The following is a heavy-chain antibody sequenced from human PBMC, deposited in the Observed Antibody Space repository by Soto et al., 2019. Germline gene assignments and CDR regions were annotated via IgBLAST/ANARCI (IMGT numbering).Heavy chain of an antibody. CDR1: GFTFKNEA. CDR3: AAAIRATVTPAGGVYY. J-gene: IGHJ4*02. V-gene: IGHV3-23*01. D-gene: IGHD4-17*01. CDR2: ISGSGGGT. Sequence: GSLRHSGAACGFTFKNEAMSGVRQAKEKGLEWVSAISGSGGGTYYADSVKGRFTISRDNSKNTLYLQMNSLRAEDKAVYYCAAAIRATVTPAGGVYYWGQGTLVTVSS.